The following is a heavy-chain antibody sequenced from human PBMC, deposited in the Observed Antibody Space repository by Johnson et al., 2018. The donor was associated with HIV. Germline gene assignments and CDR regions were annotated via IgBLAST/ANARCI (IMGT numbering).Heavy chain of an antibody. CDR3: ATEGAAAADGPSDAFDI. Sequence: VQLVESGGGVVRPGGSLRLSCAASGFTFDDYGMSWVRQAPGKGLEWVSGINWNGGSTGYADSVKGRFTISRDNAKNSLYLQMNSLPPEDTAVYYCATEGAAAADGPSDAFDIWGQGTMVTVSS. J-gene: IGHJ3*02. CDR1: GFTFDDYG. V-gene: IGHV3-20*04. CDR2: INWNGGST. D-gene: IGHD6-13*01.